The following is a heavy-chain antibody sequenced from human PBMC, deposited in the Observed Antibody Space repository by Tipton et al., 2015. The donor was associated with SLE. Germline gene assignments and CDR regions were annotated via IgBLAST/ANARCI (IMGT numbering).Heavy chain of an antibody. J-gene: IGHJ3*02. CDR1: DGSISSYY. Sequence: TLSLTCTVSDGSISSYYWSWIRQPPGKGLEWIGYIYTSGSTNYNPSLKSRVTISLDTSKNQFSLKLISVTAADTAVYYCARVAVVTPRHAIDIWGQGTVVTVSS. CDR2: IYTSGST. V-gene: IGHV4-4*08. CDR3: ARVAVVTPRHAIDI. D-gene: IGHD4-23*01.